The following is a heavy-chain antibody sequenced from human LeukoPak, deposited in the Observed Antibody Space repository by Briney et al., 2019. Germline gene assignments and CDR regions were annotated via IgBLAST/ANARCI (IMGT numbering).Heavy chain of an antibody. D-gene: IGHD6-6*01. CDR2: IYSGGRT. J-gene: IGHJ4*02. CDR3: AKEKYSSSSELFFYSFDD. V-gene: IGHV3-66*01. CDR1: GFTVSSNY. Sequence: GGSLRLSCAASGFTVSSNYMSWVRQAPGKGLEWVSVIYSGGRTYYADSVKGRITISRDNSKNTLYLQMNSLRAEDTAAYYCAKEKYSSSSELFFYSFDDWGQGTLVTVSS.